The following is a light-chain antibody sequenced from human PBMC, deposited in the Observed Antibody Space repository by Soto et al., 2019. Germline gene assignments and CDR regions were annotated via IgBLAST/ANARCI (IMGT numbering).Light chain of an antibody. CDR2: DAS. CDR3: QKYDTLPL. Sequence: DIQMTQSPSSLSASVGDRVTITCQASQDISNYLNWYQQKSGKAPKLLIYDASNLETGVPSRFSGSGSGTDFTFNISSLQPEDVETYYCQKYDTLPLFGPGTKVDIK. CDR1: QDISNY. J-gene: IGKJ3*01. V-gene: IGKV1-33*01.